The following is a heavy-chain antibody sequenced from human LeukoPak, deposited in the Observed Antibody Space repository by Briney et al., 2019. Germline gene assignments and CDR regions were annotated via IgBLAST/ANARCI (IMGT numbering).Heavy chain of an antibody. D-gene: IGHD5-24*01. CDR2: ISFDGSNQ. CDR3: ATQAEGYNSYFDY. Sequence: GGSLRLSCAASGFTYRTFAMHWVRQAPGKGLEWVASISFDGSNQYAADSVKGRFTISRDNSKNTLYLQMNNLRTEDTAVYYCATQAEGYNSYFDYWGQGTLVTVSS. CDR1: GFTYRTFA. V-gene: IGHV3-30*04. J-gene: IGHJ4*02.